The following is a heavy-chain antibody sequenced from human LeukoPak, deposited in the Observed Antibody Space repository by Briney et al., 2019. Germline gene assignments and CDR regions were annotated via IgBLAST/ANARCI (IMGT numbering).Heavy chain of an antibody. V-gene: IGHV4-34*01. D-gene: IGHD2-15*01. CDR1: GGSFSGYY. J-gene: IGHJ4*02. CDR2: INHSGST. CDR3: ARRRSGGRDFDY. Sequence: SETLSLTCAVYGGSFSGYYWSWIRQPPGKGLEWIGEINHSGSTNYNPSLKSRVTISVDTSKSQFSLRLTSVTAADAAVYYCARRRSGGRDFDYWGQGTLVTVSS.